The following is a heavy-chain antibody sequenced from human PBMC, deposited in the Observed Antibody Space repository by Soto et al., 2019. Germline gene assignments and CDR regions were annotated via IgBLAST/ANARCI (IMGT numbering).Heavy chain of an antibody. Sequence: GGSLRLSCAASGFTFNTYVMNWVRQAPGKGLEWVSNINGGGDSTNYADSVKGRFTISRDNFKNILSLQMNSLRVEDTAVYYYAKGGPALHNTFDIWGQGTLVTVSS. CDR1: GFTFNTYV. CDR3: AKGGPALHNTFDI. CDR2: INGGGDST. V-gene: IGHV3-23*01. D-gene: IGHD3-16*01. J-gene: IGHJ3*02.